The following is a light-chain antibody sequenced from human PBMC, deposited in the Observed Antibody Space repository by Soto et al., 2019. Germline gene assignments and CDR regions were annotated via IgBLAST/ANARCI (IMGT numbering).Light chain of an antibody. V-gene: IGLV1-40*01. CDR1: SSNIGAGYD. CDR2: GNS. CDR3: QSYDSSVSKVV. Sequence: QSVLTQPPSVSGAPGQRVTISCTGSSSNIGAGYDVHWYQQLPGTAPKLLIYGNSNRPSGVPDRFSGSQSGTSASLAITGLQAEDEADYYCQSYDSSVSKVVFGGGTKLTVL. J-gene: IGLJ2*01.